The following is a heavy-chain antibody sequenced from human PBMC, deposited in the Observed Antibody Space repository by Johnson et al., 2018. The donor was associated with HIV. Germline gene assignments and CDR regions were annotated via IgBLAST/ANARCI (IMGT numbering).Heavy chain of an antibody. Sequence: VQLVESGGGLVQPGRSLRLSCAASGFTFSSYDMHWVRQATGKGLEWVSAISASGRDIYYGDSVKGRFTISRDNSKNTLYLQMNSLRAEDTAVYYCARHRAAVLWFREGDTFDIWGQGTMVTVSS. J-gene: IGHJ3*02. D-gene: IGHD3-10*01. CDR3: ARHRAAVLWFREGDTFDI. V-gene: IGHV3-23*04. CDR1: GFTFSSYD. CDR2: ISASGRDI.